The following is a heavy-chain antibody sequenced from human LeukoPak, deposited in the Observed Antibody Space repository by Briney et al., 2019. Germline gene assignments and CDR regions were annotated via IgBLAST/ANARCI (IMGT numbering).Heavy chain of an antibody. Sequence: PGGSLRLSCAASGFTFISYWMSGVRQAPGKGLEWVANIKQDGSEKYYVDSVKGRFTISRDNAKNSLYLQMNSLRAEDTAVYYCARIFWSGPDAFDIWGQGTMVTVSS. CDR2: IKQDGSEK. J-gene: IGHJ3*02. D-gene: IGHD3-3*01. CDR3: ARIFWSGPDAFDI. CDR1: GFTFISYW. V-gene: IGHV3-7*01.